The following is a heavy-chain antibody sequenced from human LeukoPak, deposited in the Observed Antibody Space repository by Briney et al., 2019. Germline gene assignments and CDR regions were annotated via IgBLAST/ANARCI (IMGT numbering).Heavy chain of an antibody. CDR3: ARLLIVDTAMVGSHYFDY. CDR1: GGSISSYC. Sequence: SETLSLTCTASGGSISSYCWSWIRQPPGKGLEWIGYIYYSGSTNYNPSLKSRVTISVDTSKNQFSLKLSSVTAADTAVYYCARLLIVDTAMVGSHYFDYWGQGTLVTVSS. D-gene: IGHD5-18*01. CDR2: IYYSGST. J-gene: IGHJ4*02. V-gene: IGHV4-59*08.